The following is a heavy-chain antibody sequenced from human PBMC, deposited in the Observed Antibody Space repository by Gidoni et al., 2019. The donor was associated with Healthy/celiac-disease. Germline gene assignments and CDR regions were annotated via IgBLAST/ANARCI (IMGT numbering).Heavy chain of an antibody. J-gene: IGHJ4*02. V-gene: IGHV4-34*01. Sequence: QVQLQQWGAGLLKPSETLSLTCAGYGGSFSGYSWSWIRQPPGKGLEWIGEINHSGSTNYNPSLKSRVTISVDTSKNQFSLKLSSVTAADTAVYYCARGGTYYDYVWGSYRHRIFDYWGQGTLVTVSS. D-gene: IGHD3-16*02. CDR2: INHSGST. CDR3: ARGGTYYDYVWGSYRHRIFDY. CDR1: GGSFSGYS.